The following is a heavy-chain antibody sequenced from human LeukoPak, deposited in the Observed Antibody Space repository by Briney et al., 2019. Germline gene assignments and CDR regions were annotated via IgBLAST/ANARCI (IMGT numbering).Heavy chain of an antibody. V-gene: IGHV4-39*01. Sequence: PGGSLRLSCAASGFTFSSYAMSWIRQPPGKGLEWIGSIYYSGSTYYNPSLKSRVTISVDTSKNQFSLKVSSVTAADTAVYYCARRELLSTPDAFDIWGQGTMVTVSS. CDR1: GFTFSSYA. D-gene: IGHD3-10*01. CDR3: ARRELLSTPDAFDI. CDR2: IYYSGST. J-gene: IGHJ3*02.